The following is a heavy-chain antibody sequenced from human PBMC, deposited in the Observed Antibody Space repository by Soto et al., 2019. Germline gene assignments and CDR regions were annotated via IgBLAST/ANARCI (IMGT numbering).Heavy chain of an antibody. CDR2: IVVGSGNT. V-gene: IGHV1-58*01. Sequence: QMQLVQSGPEVKKPGTSVKVSCKASGFTFTSSAVQWVRQARGQRLEWIGWIVVGSGNTNYAQKFQERVTITRDMSTSTAYMELSSLRSEDTAVYYCAADIVATMPHPYSYGMDVWGQGTTVTVSS. J-gene: IGHJ6*02. D-gene: IGHD5-12*01. CDR3: AADIVATMPHPYSYGMDV. CDR1: GFTFTSSA.